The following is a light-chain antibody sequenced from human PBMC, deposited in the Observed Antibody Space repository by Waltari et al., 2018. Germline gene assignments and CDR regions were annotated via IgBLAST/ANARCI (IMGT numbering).Light chain of an antibody. CDR3: YSTDSSANYRV. J-gene: IGLJ3*02. CDR1: ELQKKY. V-gene: IGLV3-10*01. CDR2: EDS. Sequence: SYELTQPPSVSVSPGQTARTTGSGDELQKKYAYWYQQKSGQAPVLVIYEDSKRPSGIPERFSGSSSGTLATLTISGAQVEDEADYFCYSTDSSANYRVFGGGTKLTVL.